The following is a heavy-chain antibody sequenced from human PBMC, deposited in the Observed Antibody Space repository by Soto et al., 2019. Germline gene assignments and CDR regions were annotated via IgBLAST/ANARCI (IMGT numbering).Heavy chain of an antibody. V-gene: IGHV3-11*01. J-gene: IGHJ4*02. CDR2: ISSSGSII. Sequence: EGSLRLSCAASGFTFSDYYMSWIRQAPGKGLEWVSYISSSGSIIYYAYSVKGRFTISRDNAKNSLYLQMNSLRAEDAAVYYCARDLGYYDSSGYFHXWGQATLVTVSX. CDR1: GFTFSDYY. CDR3: ARDLGYYDSSGYFHX. D-gene: IGHD3-22*01.